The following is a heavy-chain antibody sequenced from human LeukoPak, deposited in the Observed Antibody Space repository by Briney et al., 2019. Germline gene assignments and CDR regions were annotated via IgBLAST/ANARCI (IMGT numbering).Heavy chain of an antibody. CDR3: ARDSNPYYYDSSGYYWSPGRAFDT. CDR2: IYTSGST. J-gene: IGHJ3*02. CDR1: GGSISSGSYY. V-gene: IGHV4-61*02. D-gene: IGHD3-22*01. Sequence: SQTLSLTCTVSGGSISSGSYYWSWIRQPAGKGLEWIGRIYTSGSTNYNPSLKSRVTISVDTSKNQFSLKLSSVTAADTAVYYCARDSNPYYYDSSGYYWSPGRAFDTWGQGTMVTVSS.